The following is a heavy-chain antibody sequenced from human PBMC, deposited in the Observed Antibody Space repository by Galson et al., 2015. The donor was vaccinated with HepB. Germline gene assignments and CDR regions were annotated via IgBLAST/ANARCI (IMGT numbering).Heavy chain of an antibody. CDR3: TRLGYCGGGSCYQRGYFDS. CDR1: GYSFTDYW. Sequence: QSGAEVKKPGESLKISCKGSGYSFTDYWIGWVRQMPGQGLEWMGIIYPGDSDTRYSPSFQGQVTISADESISTAYLQWSGLKASDTAMYYCTRLGYCGGGSCYQRGYFDSWGQGTLVIVSS. V-gene: IGHV5-51*01. D-gene: IGHD2-15*01. J-gene: IGHJ4*02. CDR2: IYPGDSDT.